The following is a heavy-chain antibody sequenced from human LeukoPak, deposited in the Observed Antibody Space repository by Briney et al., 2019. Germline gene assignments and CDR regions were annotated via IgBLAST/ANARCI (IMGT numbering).Heavy chain of an antibody. CDR3: ARRLNWARSGWYY. V-gene: IGHV4-34*01. J-gene: IGHJ4*02. Sequence: SETLSLACAVYGGSFSGYYWSWIRQPPGKGLEWIGEINHSGSTNYNPSLKSRVTISVDTSKNQFSLKLSSVTAADTAVYYCARRLNWARSGWYYWGQGTLVTVSS. CDR2: INHSGST. CDR1: GGSFSGYY. D-gene: IGHD6-19*01.